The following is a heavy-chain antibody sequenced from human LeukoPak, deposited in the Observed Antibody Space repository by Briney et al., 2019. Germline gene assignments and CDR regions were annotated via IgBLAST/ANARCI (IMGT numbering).Heavy chain of an antibody. J-gene: IGHJ6*02. CDR3: ARAVYGLDV. CDR2: INSSGGGT. Sequence: ASVKVSCKASGYTFTSYGISWVRQAPGQGLEWMGVINSSGGGTTYAQRFQGRVTMTRDTSTSTVYMDLSSLRSEDTAVYYCARAVYGLDVWGQGTTVTVSS. V-gene: IGHV1-46*01. CDR1: GYTFTSYG.